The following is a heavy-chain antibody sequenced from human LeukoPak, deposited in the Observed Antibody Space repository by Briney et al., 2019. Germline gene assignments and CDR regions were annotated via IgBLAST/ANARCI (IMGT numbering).Heavy chain of an antibody. D-gene: IGHD1-26*01. CDR2: ISTSSIYI. J-gene: IGHJ3*02. V-gene: IGHV3-21*01. CDR1: GFTFSSYS. CDR3: ARALVGATLRAFDI. Sequence: PGGSLRLSCAASGFTFSSYSMNWVRQAPGKGLEWVSSISTSSIYIYYADSLKGRFTISRDNAKNSLYLQMNSLRAEDTAVYYCARALVGATLRAFDIWGQGTMVTVSS.